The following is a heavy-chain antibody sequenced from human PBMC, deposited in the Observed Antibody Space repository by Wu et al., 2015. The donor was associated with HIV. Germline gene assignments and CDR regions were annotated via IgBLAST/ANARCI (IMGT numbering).Heavy chain of an antibody. D-gene: IGHD2-15*01. CDR2: VDHVGKA. CDR3: ARGYCSGGTCHGFQL. J-gene: IGHJ5*02. V-gene: IGHV4-34*02. Sequence: QVQLQQWGAGLVKPSETLSLTCAVSGGSFSNYHWSWIRQPPGKGLEWIGEVDHVGKATYNPSLKSRVTISGDTSKKQFFLNLKSVTAADTAVYFCARGYCSGGTCHGFQLWGQGTLVIVSS. CDR1: GGSFSNYH.